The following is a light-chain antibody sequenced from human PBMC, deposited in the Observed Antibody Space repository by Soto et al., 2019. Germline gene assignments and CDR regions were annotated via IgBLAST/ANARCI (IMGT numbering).Light chain of an antibody. J-gene: IGKJ1*01. V-gene: IGKV3-20*01. CDR2: GAS. CDR1: QSVSNNY. CDR3: QQYGRP. Sequence: EIVMTHSPGTLSVSPWELATLSCRASQSVSNNYLAWYQQKPGQAPRLLIYGASNRATGIPDRFSGSGSGTTFTLTISRLEPEDFAVYYCQQYGRPFGQGTKVDIK.